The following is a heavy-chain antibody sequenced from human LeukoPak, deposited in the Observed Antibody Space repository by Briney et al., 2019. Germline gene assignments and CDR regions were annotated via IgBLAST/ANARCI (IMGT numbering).Heavy chain of an antibody. D-gene: IGHD6-13*01. CDR3: TTEYSSSWFGY. CDR1: GFTFSNAW. CDR2: IKSRTDGGTT. Sequence: GGSLRLSCAASGFTFSNAWMSWVGHAPGKGLERVGRIKSRTDGGTTDYTAPVNGRFIISRDDSKNTLYLQMNSLKTEDTAVYFCTTEYSSSWFGYWGQGTLVTVSS. J-gene: IGHJ5*01. V-gene: IGHV3-15*01.